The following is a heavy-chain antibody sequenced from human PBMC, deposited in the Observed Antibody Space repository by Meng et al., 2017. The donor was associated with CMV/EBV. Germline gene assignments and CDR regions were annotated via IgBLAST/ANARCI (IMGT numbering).Heavy chain of an antibody. CDR1: GGTFSSYA. V-gene: IGHV1-18*01. J-gene: IGHJ4*02. D-gene: IGHD1-26*01. CDR2: ISAYNGNT. CDR3: ARVGPDSGSYSDDY. Sequence: ASVKVSCKASGGTFSSYAISWVRQAPGQGLEWMGWISAYNGNTNYAQKLQGRVTMTTDTSTSTAYMELRSLRSDDTAVYYCARVGPDSGSYSDDYWGQGTLVTVSS.